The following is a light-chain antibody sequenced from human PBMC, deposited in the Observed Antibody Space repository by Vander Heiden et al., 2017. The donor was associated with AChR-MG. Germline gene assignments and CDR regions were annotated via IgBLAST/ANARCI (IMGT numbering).Light chain of an antibody. J-gene: IGLJ3*02. V-gene: IGLV1-40*01. CDR1: NYNIGAGYV. Sequence: QSVLTQPPSVPGAPGQRVTIPCVGTNYNIGAGYVVQWYRHLPGAAPKVLIFRSVDRPSGVPDRFSGSKSGTSASLAITGLQAEDEAVYYCQSYDNGLSGWVFGGGTKVTVL. CDR2: RSV. CDR3: QSYDNGLSGWV.